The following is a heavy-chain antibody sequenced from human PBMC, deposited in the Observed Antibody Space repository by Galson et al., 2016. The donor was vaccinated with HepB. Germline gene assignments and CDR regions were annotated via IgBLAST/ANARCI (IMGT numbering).Heavy chain of an antibody. CDR3: ASEGSYYGSGSDY. CDR2: ISNIGNHI. V-gene: IGHV3-21*04. J-gene: IGHJ4*02. Sequence: SLRLSCAASGFSFRSYSMNWVRQAPGKGLEWVSSISNIGNHIYYAHSIQGRFTISSNNSKNTLYLQMNGLRAEDTALYYWASEGSYYGSGSDYWGQGTLVTVSA. CDR1: GFSFRSYS. D-gene: IGHD3-10*01.